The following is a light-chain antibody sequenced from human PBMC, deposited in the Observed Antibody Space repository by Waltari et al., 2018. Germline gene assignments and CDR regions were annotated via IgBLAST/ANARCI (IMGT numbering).Light chain of an antibody. V-gene: IGLV2-14*01. CDR1: SGDVGAYYY. CDR3: SSFTSSSTYV. Sequence: QSALTQPASVSGSPGQSIAISCTGASGDVGAYYYVSWSQQHPGKAPKLMIYDVNQRPSGVSDRFSGSKSGNTASLTISGLQAEDEADYYCSSFTSSSTYVFGTGTKVTVL. CDR2: DVN. J-gene: IGLJ1*01.